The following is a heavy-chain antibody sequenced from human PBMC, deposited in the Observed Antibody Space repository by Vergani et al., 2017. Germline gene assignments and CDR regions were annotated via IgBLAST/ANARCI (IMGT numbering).Heavy chain of an antibody. V-gene: IGHV3-30*04. CDR3: ARDGEKVGYRRHNYLDF. CDR2: ISNDGTKK. D-gene: IGHD6-25*01. CDR1: GFTFSTST. J-gene: IGHJ4*02. Sequence: QVQLVESGGGVVQPGRSLRLSCVVSGFTFSTSTMHWVRQPPGKGLEWVAVISNDGTKKFYVDSVKGRFTISRDNSKNTLYLEMNSLKAEDTATYYCARDGEKVGYRRHNYLDFWGQGTLVTVSS.